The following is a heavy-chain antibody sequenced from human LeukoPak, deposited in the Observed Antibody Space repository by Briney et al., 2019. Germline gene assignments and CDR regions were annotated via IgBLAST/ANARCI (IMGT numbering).Heavy chain of an antibody. CDR1: GGTFSSYA. Sequence: ASVKVSCKASGGTFSSYAISWVRQAPGQGLEWMGGIIPIFGTANYAQKFQGRVTITTDESTSTAYMELSSLRSEDTAVYYCARVTEYYYDSSGYYPLFYWGQGTLVTVSS. V-gene: IGHV1-69*05. D-gene: IGHD3-22*01. J-gene: IGHJ4*02. CDR3: ARVTEYYYDSSGYYPLFY. CDR2: IIPIFGTA.